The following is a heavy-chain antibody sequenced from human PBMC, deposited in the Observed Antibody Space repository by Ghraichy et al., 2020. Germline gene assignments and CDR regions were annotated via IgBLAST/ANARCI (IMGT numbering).Heavy chain of an antibody. Sequence: SCTVSGGSFSSDNYYWTWIRQPAGKGLEWIGRIYTSGSTSYNPSLKSRVAISVDTSKNQFSLKLNSVTAADTAVYYCARASQALGFDYWGQGTLVTVSS. CDR2: IYTSGST. V-gene: IGHV4-61*02. J-gene: IGHJ4*02. D-gene: IGHD6-6*01. CDR3: ARASQALGFDY. CDR1: GGSFSSDNYY.